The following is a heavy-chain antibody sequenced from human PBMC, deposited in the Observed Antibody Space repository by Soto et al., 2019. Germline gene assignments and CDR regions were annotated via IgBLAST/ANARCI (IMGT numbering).Heavy chain of an antibody. V-gene: IGHV4-4*02. J-gene: IGHJ4*02. D-gene: IGHD1-7*01. CDR1: GGSFTSNNW. CDR2: IYRTGST. CDR3: ASRDPGTSVDY. Sequence: SQTLSLTCAVSGGSFTSNNWWTWVRQPPGQGLEWIGEIYRTGSTNYNPSLKSRVTISLDKSENKFSLKVTSLTAADTAVYYCASRDPGTSVDYWGQGTLVTVSS.